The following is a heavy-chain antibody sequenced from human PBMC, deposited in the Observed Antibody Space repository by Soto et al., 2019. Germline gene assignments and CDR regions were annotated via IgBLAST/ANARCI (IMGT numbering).Heavy chain of an antibody. D-gene: IGHD2-2*01. CDR3: AKGHLPAARTYYFVY. Sequence: EVQLLQSGGGLVQPGGSLRLSCAASGFTFSTYAMRWVRQAPGKGLEWVSGITGSGGNTYYADSVKGRFTISRDNSKNTLYLQMNSLRAEDTAIYYCAKGHLPAARTYYFVYWGQGTLVTVSS. CDR2: ITGSGGNT. J-gene: IGHJ4*02. V-gene: IGHV3-23*01. CDR1: GFTFSTYA.